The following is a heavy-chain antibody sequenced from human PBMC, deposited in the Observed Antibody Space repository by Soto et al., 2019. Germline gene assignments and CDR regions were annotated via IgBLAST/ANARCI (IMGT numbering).Heavy chain of an antibody. CDR1: GGSISSYY. Sequence: SETLSLTCTVSGGSISSYYWSWIRQPPGKGLEWIGYIYYRGSTNYNPSLKSRVTISEDTSRNQFSLKLSSVTAADTAVYYCARIAAVGNYYYYYYGMDVWDQGTTVTVSS. J-gene: IGHJ6*02. CDR3: ARIAAVGNYYYYYYGMDV. V-gene: IGHV4-59*01. D-gene: IGHD6-13*01. CDR2: IYYRGST.